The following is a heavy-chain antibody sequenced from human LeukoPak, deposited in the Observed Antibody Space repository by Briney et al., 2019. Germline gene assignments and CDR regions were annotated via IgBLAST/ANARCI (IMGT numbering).Heavy chain of an antibody. V-gene: IGHV1-2*02. J-gene: IGHJ4*02. Sequence: ASVTVSCKASGYTFTGYYMHWVRQAPGQGLEWMGWINPNSGGTNYAQKFQGRVTMNRDTSISTAYMELSRLRSDDTAVYYCARDSSGWYRYWGQGTLVTVSS. CDR1: GYTFTGYY. D-gene: IGHD6-19*01. CDR2: INPNSGGT. CDR3: ARDSSGWYRY.